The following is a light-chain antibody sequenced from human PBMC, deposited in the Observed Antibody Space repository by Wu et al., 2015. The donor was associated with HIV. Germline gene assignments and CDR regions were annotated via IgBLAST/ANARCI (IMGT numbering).Light chain of an antibody. V-gene: IGKV3-20*01. CDR2: GAS. CDR1: QSISSN. J-gene: IGKJ1*01. CDR3: QQYGTSPRT. Sequence: EIVMTQSPATLSVSPGERVALSCRASQSISSNLAWYQQKPGQAPRLLIYGASSRATGIPDRFSGSGSGTDFTLTISRVEPEDFAVYYCQQYGTSPRTFGQGTKVEIK.